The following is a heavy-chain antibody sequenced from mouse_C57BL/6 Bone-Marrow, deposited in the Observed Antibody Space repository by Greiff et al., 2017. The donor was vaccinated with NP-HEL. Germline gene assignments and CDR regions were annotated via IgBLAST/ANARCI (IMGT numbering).Heavy chain of an antibody. CDR1: GYTFTSYG. V-gene: IGHV1-81*01. J-gene: IGHJ3*01. D-gene: IGHD2-10*01. Sequence: VQLQQSGAELARPGASVKLSCKASGYTFTSYGISWVKQRTGQGLEWIGEIYPRSGNTYYNEKFKGKATLTADKSASTAYMELRSLTSEDSAVYFCARTLPSFAYWGQGTLVTVSA. CDR3: ARTLPSFAY. CDR2: IYPRSGNT.